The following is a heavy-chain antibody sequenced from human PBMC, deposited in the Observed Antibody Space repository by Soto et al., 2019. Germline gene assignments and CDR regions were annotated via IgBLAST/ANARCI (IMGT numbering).Heavy chain of an antibody. Sequence: QVQLQESGPGLVKPSQTLSLTCTVSGGSISSGGYYWSWIRQHPGKGLEWIGYIYYSGSTYYNPSLKSRVTISADTSKNQFSLKLSSVTAADTAVYYYARDGGAAREVGKPGYYYYYGMDVWGQGTTVTVSS. J-gene: IGHJ6*02. CDR2: IYYSGST. CDR3: ARDGGAAREVGKPGYYYYYGMDV. CDR1: GGSISSGGYY. D-gene: IGHD6-6*01. V-gene: IGHV4-31*03.